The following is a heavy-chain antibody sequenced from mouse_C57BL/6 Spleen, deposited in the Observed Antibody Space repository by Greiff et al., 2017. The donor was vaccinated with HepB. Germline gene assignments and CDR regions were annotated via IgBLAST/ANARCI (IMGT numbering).Heavy chain of an antibody. CDR1: GYAFSSSW. CDR3: ARLARTFAY. CDR2: IYPGDGDT. Sequence: QVQLKQSGPELVKPGASVKISCKASGYAFSSSWMNWVKQRPGKGLEWIGRIYPGDGDTNYNGKFKGKATLTADKSSSTAYMQLSSLTSEDSAVYFCARLARTFAYWGQGTLVTVSA. J-gene: IGHJ3*01. V-gene: IGHV1-82*01.